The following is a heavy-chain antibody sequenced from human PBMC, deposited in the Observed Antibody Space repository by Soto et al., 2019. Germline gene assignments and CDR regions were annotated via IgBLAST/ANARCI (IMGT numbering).Heavy chain of an antibody. V-gene: IGHV4-39*01. CDR1: GDSITVYHYY. CDR3: AGGSSHAWIDF. J-gene: IGHJ4*02. D-gene: IGHD2-2*03. CDR2: IYNAGGNT. Sequence: PETLSLTCTVSGDSITVYHYYWGWTRQAPGKGLEWFGSIYNAGGNTYYNPSLKSRVPLSVETSKNQFFMRLNSVTATDTAVYFCAGGSSHAWIDFWGQGTLVTVSS.